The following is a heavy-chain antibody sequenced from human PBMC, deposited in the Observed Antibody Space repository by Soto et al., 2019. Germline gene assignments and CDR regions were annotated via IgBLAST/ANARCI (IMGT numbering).Heavy chain of an antibody. Sequence: GGSLRLSCAASGFTFSSYWMHWVRQAPGKGLVWVSRINSDGSSTSYADSVKGRFTISRDNAKNTLYLQMNSLRAEDTAVYYCAREQSPNYYDRGYYFDYWGQGTLVTVSS. J-gene: IGHJ4*02. CDR1: GFTFSSYW. CDR2: INSDGSST. V-gene: IGHV3-74*01. CDR3: AREQSPNYYDRGYYFDY. D-gene: IGHD3-22*01.